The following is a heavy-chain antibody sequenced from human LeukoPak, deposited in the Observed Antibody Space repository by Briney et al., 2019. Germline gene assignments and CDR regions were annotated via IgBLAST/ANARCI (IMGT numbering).Heavy chain of an antibody. Sequence: PSETLSLTCTVSGDSISGFYWSWVRQPPGKGLEWIGSIHHSGSTFSNPSLESRVTLSVDTSKNQFSLKMSSVTAADTAVYYCARDISGYSLYYFDSWGQGTLVTVS. CDR2: IHHSGST. CDR3: ARDISGYSLYYFDS. CDR1: GDSISGFY. V-gene: IGHV4-38-2*02. D-gene: IGHD3-22*01. J-gene: IGHJ4*02.